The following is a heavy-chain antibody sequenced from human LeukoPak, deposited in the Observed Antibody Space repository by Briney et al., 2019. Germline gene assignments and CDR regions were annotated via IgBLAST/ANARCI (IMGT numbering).Heavy chain of an antibody. Sequence: SETLSLTCTVSGGSISSYYWSWIRQPPGKGLEWIGYIYYSGSTNYNPSLKSRVTMSVDTSKNQFSLKLSSVTAADTAVYYCARESPLRGYSLDYWGQGTLVTVSS. J-gene: IGHJ4*02. CDR1: GGSISSYY. D-gene: IGHD5-18*01. V-gene: IGHV4-59*12. CDR3: ARESPLRGYSLDY. CDR2: IYYSGST.